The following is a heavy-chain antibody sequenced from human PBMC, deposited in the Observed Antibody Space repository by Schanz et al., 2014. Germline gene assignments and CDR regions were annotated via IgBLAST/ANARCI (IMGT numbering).Heavy chain of an antibody. CDR3: ARPRFGYGEVDY. Sequence: QAQLMESGGGVVQPGTSLILSCSVSGFSLNTYGIHWFRQPAGKGLEWVAVIWNNGVTKYYADSVRGRFTISRDRFQNTLYHRMSSLRAEDTAVYYGARPRFGYGEVDYWGQGTLVTVSS. D-gene: IGHD4-17*01. CDR2: IWNNGVTK. J-gene: IGHJ4*02. CDR1: GFSLNTYG. V-gene: IGHV3-33*01.